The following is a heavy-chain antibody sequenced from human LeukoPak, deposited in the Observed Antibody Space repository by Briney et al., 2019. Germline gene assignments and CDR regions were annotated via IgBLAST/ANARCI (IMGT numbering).Heavy chain of an antibody. Sequence: GASVKVSCKASGYTFTGYYMHWVRQAPGQGLEWMGRINPNSGGTNYAQKLQGRVTMTTDTSTSTAYMELRSLRSDDTAVYYCARVFGVVMGYYYYYMDVWGKGTTVTVSS. CDR1: GYTFTGYY. D-gene: IGHD3-3*01. V-gene: IGHV1-2*06. CDR2: INPNSGGT. CDR3: ARVFGVVMGYYYYYMDV. J-gene: IGHJ6*03.